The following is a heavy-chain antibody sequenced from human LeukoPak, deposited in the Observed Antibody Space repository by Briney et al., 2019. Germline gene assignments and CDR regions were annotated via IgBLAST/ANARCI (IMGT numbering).Heavy chain of an antibody. CDR1: GFTFSSYS. V-gene: IGHV3-21*01. CDR3: ARGRYCSSTSCRKPFDY. Sequence: PGGSLRLSCAASGFTFSSYSMNWVRQAPGKGLEWVSSISSSSSYIYYADSVKGRFTISRDNAKNSLYLQMNSLRAEDTAVYYCARGRYCSSTSCRKPFDYWGQGTLVTVSS. J-gene: IGHJ4*02. CDR2: ISSSSSYI. D-gene: IGHD2-2*01.